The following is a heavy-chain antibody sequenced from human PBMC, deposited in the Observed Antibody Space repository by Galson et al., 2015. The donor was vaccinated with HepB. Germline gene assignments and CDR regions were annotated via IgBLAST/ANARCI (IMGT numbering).Heavy chain of an antibody. J-gene: IGHJ5*02. V-gene: IGHV3-23*01. CDR1: GFTFSSYA. Sequence: SLRLSCAASGFTFSSYAMSWVRQAPGKGLEWVTAIRGSGGSTYYADSVKGRFTISRDNSKNTVYLQMNSLRAEDTAVYLSAKPTDCTTGGCYPQPSNTGFDPWGQGSLVTAS. D-gene: IGHD2-8*01. CDR3: AKPTDCTTGGCYPQPSNTGFDP. CDR2: IRGSGGST.